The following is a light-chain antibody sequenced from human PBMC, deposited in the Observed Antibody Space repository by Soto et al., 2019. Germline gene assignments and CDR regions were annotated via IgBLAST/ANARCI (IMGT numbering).Light chain of an antibody. V-gene: IGKV1-33*01. Sequence: DIQMTQSPSFLSACVGGRFTITCQARQYISNYLNWYQPKPWKAPNLLXSXASNLETGVPSRFSGSGSGTDFTFTISRLQPEPIATYYCQQYDNLPPGVTFRQGTRLEIK. CDR3: QQYDNLPPGVT. CDR2: XAS. CDR1: QYISNY. J-gene: IGKJ5*01.